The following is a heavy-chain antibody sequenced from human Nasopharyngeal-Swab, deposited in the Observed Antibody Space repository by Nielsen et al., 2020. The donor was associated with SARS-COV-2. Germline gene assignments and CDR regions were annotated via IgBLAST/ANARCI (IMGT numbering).Heavy chain of an antibody. CDR1: GGSFRSSY. V-gene: IGHV4-59*13. Sequence: SETLSLTCTVSGGSFRSSYWSWIRQPPGKGLEWIGYTYYSGSTNYNPSLKSRVTMSVDTSKNQFSLKLSSVTGADTAVYYCATTPGYTSSPNAFDIWGQGTMVTVSS. D-gene: IGHD6-13*01. CDR2: TYYSGST. CDR3: ATTPGYTSSPNAFDI. J-gene: IGHJ3*02.